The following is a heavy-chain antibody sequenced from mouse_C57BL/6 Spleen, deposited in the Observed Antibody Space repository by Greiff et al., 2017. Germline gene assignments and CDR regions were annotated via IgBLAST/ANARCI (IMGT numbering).Heavy chain of an antibody. CDR2: INPYNGGT. V-gene: IGHV1-19*01. Sequence: VQLQQSGPVLVKPGASVKMSCKASGYTFTDYYMNWVKQSHGKSLEWIGVINPYNGGTSYNQKFKGKATLTVDTSSSTAYMELNSLTSADSSDYYCARATTVVNPWFAYWGQGTLVTVSA. D-gene: IGHD1-1*01. J-gene: IGHJ3*01. CDR1: GYTFTDYY. CDR3: ARATTVVNPWFAY.